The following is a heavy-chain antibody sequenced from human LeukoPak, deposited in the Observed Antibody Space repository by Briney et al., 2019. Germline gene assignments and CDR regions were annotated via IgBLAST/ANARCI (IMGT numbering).Heavy chain of an antibody. J-gene: IGHJ4*02. Sequence: ASVKVSCKASGYTFTSYGISWVRQAPGQGLEWMGWISAYNGNTNYAQKLQGRVTMTTDTSTSTAYMELRSLRSDDTAVYYCARDIGGGDIVVVPAAPLDYWGQGTLVTVSS. CDR1: GYTFTSYG. CDR3: ARDIGGGDIVVVPAAPLDY. CDR2: ISAYNGNT. V-gene: IGHV1-18*01. D-gene: IGHD2-2*01.